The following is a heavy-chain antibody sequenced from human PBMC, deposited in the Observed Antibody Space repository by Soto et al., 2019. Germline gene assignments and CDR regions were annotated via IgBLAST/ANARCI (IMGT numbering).Heavy chain of an antibody. J-gene: IGHJ3*02. CDR1: GFTVSSNY. V-gene: IGHV3-66*01. D-gene: IGHD6-19*01. CDR2: IYSGGST. Sequence: EVQLVESGGGLVQPGGSLRLSCAASGFTVSSNYMSWVRQAPGKGLEWVSVIYSGGSTYYADSVKGRFTISRDNSKNTRYLQMNSLRAEDTAVYYCAREVRQWLPRDAFDIWGQGTMVTVPS. CDR3: AREVRQWLPRDAFDI.